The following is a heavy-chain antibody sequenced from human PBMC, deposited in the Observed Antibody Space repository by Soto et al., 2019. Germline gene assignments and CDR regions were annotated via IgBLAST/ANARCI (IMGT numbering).Heavy chain of an antibody. J-gene: IGHJ4*02. CDR2: IYYSGSA. CDR1: GGSISSGGYC. Sequence: SLTCTVSGGSISSGGYCWSWIRQHPGKGLEWIGYIYYSGSAYYNPSLKSRVTISVDTSKNQFSLKLSSVTAADTAVYYCARVNYYDSSGYPDYWGQGTLVTVSS. V-gene: IGHV4-31*03. D-gene: IGHD3-22*01. CDR3: ARVNYYDSSGYPDY.